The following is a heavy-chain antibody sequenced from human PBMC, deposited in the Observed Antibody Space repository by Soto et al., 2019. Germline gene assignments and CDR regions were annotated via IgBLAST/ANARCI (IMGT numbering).Heavy chain of an antibody. CDR3: ARDQGITTFGVYSMYYYGLDV. CDR2: INAGNGNT. J-gene: IGHJ6*02. Sequence: ASVKVSCKASEYTFTSYAMHWVRQAPGQRLEWMGWINAGNGNTKYSQKFQGRVTITRDTSASTAYMELSSLRSEDTAVYYCARDQGITTFGVYSMYYYGLDVWGQGTTVTVSS. D-gene: IGHD3-3*01. V-gene: IGHV1-3*01. CDR1: EYTFTSYA.